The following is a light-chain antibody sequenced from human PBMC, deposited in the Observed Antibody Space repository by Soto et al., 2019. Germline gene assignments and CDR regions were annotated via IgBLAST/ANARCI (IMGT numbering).Light chain of an antibody. CDR1: QSVTTY. CDR2: DAS. V-gene: IGKV3-11*01. CDR3: QRRTTRPLT. Sequence: EIVLTQSPVTLSLSPGERATLSCRASQSVTTYLAWYQQKPGQAPRLLIYDASKRAPGIPARFSGSGSATDFLLTSSSLEPEVSAVYYWQRRTTRPLTFGGGTKVEIK. J-gene: IGKJ4*01.